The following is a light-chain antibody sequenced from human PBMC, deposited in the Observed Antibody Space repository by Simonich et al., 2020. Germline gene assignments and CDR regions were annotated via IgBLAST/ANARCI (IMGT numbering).Light chain of an antibody. CDR1: SSDVGSYNL. Sequence: QSALTQPASVSGSPGQSITISCTGPSSDVGSYNLVSWYQQPPGNAPKIMIYEGSKRPSVVSNRFSGSKSGNTASLTISGLQAEDEADYYCCSYAGSSTWVFGGGTKLTVL. V-gene: IGLV2-23*01. J-gene: IGLJ3*02. CDR3: CSYAGSSTWV. CDR2: EGS.